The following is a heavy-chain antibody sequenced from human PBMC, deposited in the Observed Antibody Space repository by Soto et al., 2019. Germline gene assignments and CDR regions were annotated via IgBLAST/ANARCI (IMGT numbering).Heavy chain of an antibody. CDR1: GFTFTTYA. CDR2: ISGSGGST. Sequence: EVQVLESGGGLVQPGGSLRLSCVASGFTFTTYAMTWVRQAPGKGLEWVSIISGSGGSTHYADSVKGRFIISRDNSKNTLYLQMNGLRAEYTAVYYCARTGFGRYCSSTSCVDFDYWGQGTLVTVSS. J-gene: IGHJ4*02. CDR3: ARTGFGRYCSSTSCVDFDY. D-gene: IGHD2-2*01. V-gene: IGHV3-23*01.